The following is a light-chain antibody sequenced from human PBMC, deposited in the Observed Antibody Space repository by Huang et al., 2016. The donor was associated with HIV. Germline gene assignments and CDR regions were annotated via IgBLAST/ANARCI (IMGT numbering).Light chain of an antibody. CDR3: QHRGT. V-gene: IGKV3-11*01. CDR1: QSMSDY. J-gene: IGKJ1*01. CDR2: DAS. Sequence: EIVLTQSPVTLSLSPGATATLSCRASQSMSDYFAWYQQKPGQAPRLLIFDASNRATGIPPRFSGSGSGTDFTLTISSLEPDDFAVYYCQHRGTFGQGTKVEVK.